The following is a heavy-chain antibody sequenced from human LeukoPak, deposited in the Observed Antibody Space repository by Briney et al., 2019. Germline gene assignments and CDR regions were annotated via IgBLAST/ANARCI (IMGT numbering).Heavy chain of an antibody. CDR3: ARDAGSSWYWGALDM. V-gene: IGHV3-7*01. D-gene: IGHD6-13*01. CDR2: IKQDGSEK. CDR1: GFTFSSYW. Sequence: HGGSLRLSCAASGFTFSSYWMSWVRQAPGKGLEWVANIKQDGSEKYYVDPVKGRFTISRDNAKNSLYLQMNSLRDEDTAIYYCARDAGSSWYWGALDMWGQGTVVIVSS. J-gene: IGHJ3*02.